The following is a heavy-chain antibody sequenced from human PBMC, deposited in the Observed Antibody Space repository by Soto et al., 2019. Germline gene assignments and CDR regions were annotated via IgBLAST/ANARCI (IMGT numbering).Heavy chain of an antibody. J-gene: IGHJ4*02. CDR2: IYYSGST. Sequence: SETLSLTCSVSGGSVGGGGDYWSWIRQHPGKGLEWIGYIYYSGSTYYNPSLKSRVTISVDTSKNQFSLKLSSVTAADTAVYYCARSYGSGSYYPARDKYYFDYWGQGTLVTVSS. V-gene: IGHV4-31*03. CDR3: ARSYGSGSYYPARDKYYFDY. CDR1: GGSVGGGGDY. D-gene: IGHD3-10*01.